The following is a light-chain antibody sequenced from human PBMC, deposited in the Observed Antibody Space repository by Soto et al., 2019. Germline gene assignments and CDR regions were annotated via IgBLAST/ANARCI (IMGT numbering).Light chain of an antibody. CDR1: SSNIGSKT. V-gene: IGLV1-44*01. Sequence: QLVLTQPPSASGTPGQTITISCSGSSSNIGSKTVNWYQQLPGAAPKLLIYSNDQRPSGVPDRFSGSKSGTSASLAITGLQSEDEADYYCASWDDSLIGVVFGGGTKLTVL. J-gene: IGLJ3*02. CDR3: ASWDDSLIGVV. CDR2: SND.